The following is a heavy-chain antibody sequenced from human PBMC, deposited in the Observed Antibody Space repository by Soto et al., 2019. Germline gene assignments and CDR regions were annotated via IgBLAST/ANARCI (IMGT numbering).Heavy chain of an antibody. J-gene: IGHJ6*02. CDR1: GFTFSSCA. CDR3: ARYDSSGYYWPYYYYGMDV. V-gene: IGHV3-23*01. Sequence: PGGSLRLSCAASGFTFSSCAMGWVRQAPGKGLEWVAGISGNGGSTYYADSVKGRCTISRDNSKNSLYLQMNSLRAEDTAVYYCARYDSSGYYWPYYYYGMDVWGQGTTVTVSS. D-gene: IGHD3-22*01. CDR2: ISGNGGST.